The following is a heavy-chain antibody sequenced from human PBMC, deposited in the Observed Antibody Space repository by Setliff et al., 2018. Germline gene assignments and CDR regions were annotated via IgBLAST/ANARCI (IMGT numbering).Heavy chain of an antibody. V-gene: IGHV1-2*02. D-gene: IGHD1-26*01. CDR3: ARDRMISGSNWFDP. Sequence: ASVKVSCKASGYTFTGYYMHWVRQAPGQGLEWMGWINPNSGGTNYAQKFRGRVTMTRDTSISTAYMELSRLRSDDTAVYYCARDRMISGSNWFDPWGQGTLVTVSS. J-gene: IGHJ5*02. CDR2: INPNSGGT. CDR1: GYTFTGYY.